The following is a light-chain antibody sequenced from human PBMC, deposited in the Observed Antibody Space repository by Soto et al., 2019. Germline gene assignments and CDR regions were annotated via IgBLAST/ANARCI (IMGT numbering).Light chain of an antibody. CDR2: SNN. CDR3: AAWDDSLNGHVV. V-gene: IGLV1-44*01. J-gene: IGLJ2*01. Sequence: QSVLTQPPSASGTPGQRVTISCSGSSSNIGSNTVNWYQQLPGTAPKLLIYSNNQRPSGVPDRFSGSKSGTAAYLAISGLQSEDDADYYCAAWDDSLNGHVVFGGGTKRTVL. CDR1: SSNIGSNT.